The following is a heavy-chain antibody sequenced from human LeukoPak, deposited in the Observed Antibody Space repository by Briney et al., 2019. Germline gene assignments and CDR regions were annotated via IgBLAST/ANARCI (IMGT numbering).Heavy chain of an antibody. V-gene: IGHV3-7*01. Sequence: GGSLRLSCAASGFTFSSYWMSWVRQAPGKGLEWVANIKQDGGQIYYVDSVKGRFTISRDNAKNSVYLQVSSLRAEDTAVYHCARIGYSSSSFDYWGQGTLVTVSS. CDR3: ARIGYSSSSFDY. J-gene: IGHJ4*02. D-gene: IGHD6-13*01. CDR2: IKQDGGQI. CDR1: GFTFSSYW.